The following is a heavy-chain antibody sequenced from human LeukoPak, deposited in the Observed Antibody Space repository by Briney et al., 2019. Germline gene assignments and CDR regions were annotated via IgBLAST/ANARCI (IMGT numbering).Heavy chain of an antibody. CDR1: GGSINNFY. D-gene: IGHD2-8*02. Sequence: SETLSLTCTVSGGSINNFYWSWIRQSPGKGLEWIGYVHSSGRTDYNPSLRSRVSMSADRSKSQLSLRLTSVTAADTAVYFCARHDEECPGEYCFLLSFDYWGPGSLVTVSS. CDR2: VHSSGRT. CDR3: ARHDEECPGEYCFLLSFDY. V-gene: IGHV4-59*08. J-gene: IGHJ4*01.